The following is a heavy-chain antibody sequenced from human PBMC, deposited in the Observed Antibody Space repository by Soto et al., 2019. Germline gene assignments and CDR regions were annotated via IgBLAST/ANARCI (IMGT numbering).Heavy chain of an antibody. J-gene: IGHJ4*02. CDR3: ARDRPHIVVVTAASFDY. V-gene: IGHV3-30-3*01. CDR1: GFTFSSYA. Sequence: GGSLRLSCAASGFTFSSYAMHWVRQAPGKGLEWVAVISYDGSNKYYADSVKGRFTTSRDNSKNTLYLQMNSLRAEDTAVYYCARDRPHIVVVTAASFDYWGQGTLVTVSS. D-gene: IGHD2-21*02. CDR2: ISYDGSNK.